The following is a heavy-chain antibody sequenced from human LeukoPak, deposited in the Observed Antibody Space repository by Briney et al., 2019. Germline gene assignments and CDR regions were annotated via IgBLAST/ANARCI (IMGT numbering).Heavy chain of an antibody. V-gene: IGHV3-48*01. Sequence: GGSLRLSCAASGFTFSSYSMNWVRQAPGKGLKWVSSISSSSSTIYYADSVKGRFTISRDNAKNSLYLQMNSLRAEDTAVYYCATDCSGGSCYPIFDYWGQGTLVTVSS. CDR2: ISSSSSTI. J-gene: IGHJ4*02. CDR1: GFTFSSYS. D-gene: IGHD2-15*01. CDR3: ATDCSGGSCYPIFDY.